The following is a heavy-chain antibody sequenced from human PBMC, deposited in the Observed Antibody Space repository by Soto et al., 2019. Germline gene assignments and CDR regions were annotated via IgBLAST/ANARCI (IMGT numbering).Heavy chain of an antibody. CDR3: ARDRRRYYGSGSYYTRNWFDP. Sequence: ASVKVSCKASGYTFTSYGISWVRQAPGQGLEWMGWISAYNGNTNYAQKLQGRVTMTTDTSTSTAYMELRSLRSDDTAVYYCARDRRRYYGSGSYYTRNWFDPWGQGTLVTVSS. V-gene: IGHV1-18*01. CDR1: GYTFTSYG. J-gene: IGHJ5*02. D-gene: IGHD3-10*01. CDR2: ISAYNGNT.